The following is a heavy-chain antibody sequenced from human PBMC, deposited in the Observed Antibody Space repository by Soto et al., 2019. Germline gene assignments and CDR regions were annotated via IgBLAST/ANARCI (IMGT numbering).Heavy chain of an antibody. Sequence: QVHLVQSGAEVRKPGASVKVSCKASGYSFTSYGISWVRQAPGQGLEWRGWISTDNGNTNYAHNLQGRVSMTIAPSTSTAYMELWRLGSDDTAVYYCARDVPDTSLFFYYYGMDVW. D-gene: IGHD2-21*01. J-gene: IGHJ6*01. CDR3: ARDVPDTSLFFYYYGMDV. CDR1: GYSFTSYG. CDR2: ISTDNGNT. V-gene: IGHV1-18*01.